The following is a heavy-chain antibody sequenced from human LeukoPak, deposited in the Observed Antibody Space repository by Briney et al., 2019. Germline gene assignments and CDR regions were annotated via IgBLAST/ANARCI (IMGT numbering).Heavy chain of an antibody. CDR3: ARDRGQLLAYNWFDP. CDR1: GGSISSYY. Sequence: SETLSLTCTVSGGSISSYYWSWIRQPAGKRLEWIGRIYTSGSTNYNPSLKSRVTMSVDTSKNQFSLKLSSVTAADTAVYYCARDRGQLLAYNWFDPWGQGTLVTVSS. V-gene: IGHV4-4*07. CDR2: IYTSGST. J-gene: IGHJ5*02. D-gene: IGHD2-2*01.